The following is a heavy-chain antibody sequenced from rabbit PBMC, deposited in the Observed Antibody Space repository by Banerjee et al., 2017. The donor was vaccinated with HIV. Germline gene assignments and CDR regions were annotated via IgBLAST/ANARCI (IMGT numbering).Heavy chain of an antibody. D-gene: IGHD6-1*01. CDR2: IDGGSSGGT. Sequence: QSLEESGGGLVKPGGTLTLTCTASGFSFSINYVMCWVRQAPGKGLEWIACIDGGSSGGTYYASWAKGRFTISKTSSTTVTLQMTSLTAADTATYFCARGGYDANYFNLWGPGTLVTVS. V-gene: IGHV1S40*01. CDR1: GFSFSINYV. CDR3: ARGGYDANYFNL. J-gene: IGHJ4*01.